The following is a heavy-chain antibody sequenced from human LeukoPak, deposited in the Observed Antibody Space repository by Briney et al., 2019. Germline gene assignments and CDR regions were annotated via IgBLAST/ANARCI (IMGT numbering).Heavy chain of an antibody. V-gene: IGHV3-73*01. J-gene: IGHJ4*02. CDR2: IRNQTNNYAT. CDR3: ARRAETGDRDFDH. CDR1: GFTFSGSA. D-gene: IGHD7-27*01. Sequence: PGGSLRLSCAASGFTFSGSAMHWVRQASGKGLEWVGRIRNQTNNYATAYAASVKGRFTISRDDSKNTAYLQMNSLKTEDTAVYYCARRAETGDRDFDHWGQGTLVTVSS.